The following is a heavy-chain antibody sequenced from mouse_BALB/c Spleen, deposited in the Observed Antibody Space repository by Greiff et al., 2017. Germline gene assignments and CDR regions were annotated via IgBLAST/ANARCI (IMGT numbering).Heavy chain of an antibody. Sequence: VQLKESGGGLVKPGGSLKLSCAASGFTFSSYTMSWVRQTPEKRLEWVATISSGGSYTYYPDSVKGRFTISRDNAKNTLYLQMSSLKSEDTAMYYCTRDYDYDALYYFDYWGQGTTLTVSS. J-gene: IGHJ2*01. D-gene: IGHD2-4*01. CDR1: GFTFSSYT. CDR2: ISSGGSYT. CDR3: TRDYDYDALYYFDY. V-gene: IGHV5-6-4*01.